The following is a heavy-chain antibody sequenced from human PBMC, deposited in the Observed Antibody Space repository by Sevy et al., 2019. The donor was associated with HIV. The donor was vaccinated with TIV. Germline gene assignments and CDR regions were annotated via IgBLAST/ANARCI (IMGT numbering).Heavy chain of an antibody. CDR2: IKGDGSER. CDR3: AHDCSSTTCLWGLDV. Sequence: GGSLRLSCAASGFTFSNYWMTWVRQAPGKGLEWVSKIKGDGSERYYVASVKGRFTISRDNAKNSLYLQMNSLRADDTAEDYGAHDCSSTTCLWGLDVWGQGTTVTVSS. V-gene: IGHV3-7*03. J-gene: IGHJ6*02. CDR1: GFTFSNYW. D-gene: IGHD2-2*01.